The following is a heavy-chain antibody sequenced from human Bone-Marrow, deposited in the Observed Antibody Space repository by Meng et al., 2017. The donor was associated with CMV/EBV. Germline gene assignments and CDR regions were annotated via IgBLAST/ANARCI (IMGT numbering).Heavy chain of an antibody. V-gene: IGHV3-21*01. J-gene: IGHJ6*02. Sequence: GGSLRLSCAASGFTFSGYSMSWVRQTPGKGLKWVSSTSGTGSYIYYADSVRGRFTISRDNAKNSLFLQMNSLRAEDTAVYYCARDDTQETYYYGMDVWGQGNTVNV. CDR2: TSGTGSYI. CDR3: ARDDTQETYYYGMDV. CDR1: GFTFSGYS.